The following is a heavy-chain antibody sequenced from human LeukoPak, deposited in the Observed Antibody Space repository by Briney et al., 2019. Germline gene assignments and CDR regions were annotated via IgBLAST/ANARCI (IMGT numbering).Heavy chain of an antibody. Sequence: PSETLSLTCTVSGVSISGYYWVWIRQSPSRGLEYIGSIFYREGFSYGGTTFYNPSLQSRVTISVDTSKNAFSLRPSSVTAADTAVYYCARQISGNRDYWGQGTLVTVSA. V-gene: IGHV4-39*01. D-gene: IGHD3-10*01. CDR1: GVSISGYY. J-gene: IGHJ4*02. CDR3: ARQISGNRDY. CDR2: IFYREGFSYGGTT.